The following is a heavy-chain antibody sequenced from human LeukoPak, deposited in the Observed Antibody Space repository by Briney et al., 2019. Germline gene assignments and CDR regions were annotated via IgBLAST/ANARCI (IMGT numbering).Heavy chain of an antibody. CDR1: GDSISNNHW. CDR3: ARGEERGSGTVHFDY. CDR2: IDHGGST. D-gene: IGHD3-10*01. Sequence: PSETLSLTCAVSGDSISNNHWWSWVRQPPRKGLEWIGEIDHGGSTNFNPSLKSRVTMSVDRSNNQFSPRLTPVTAADTAVYYCARGEERGSGTVHFDYWGQGTLVTVSS. V-gene: IGHV4-4*02. J-gene: IGHJ4*02.